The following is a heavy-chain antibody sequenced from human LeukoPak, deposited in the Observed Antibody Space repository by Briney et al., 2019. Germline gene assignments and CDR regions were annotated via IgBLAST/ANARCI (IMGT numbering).Heavy chain of an antibody. D-gene: IGHD2-8*01. CDR1: GFSFNTYA. V-gene: IGHV3-64*01. Sequence: GGSLRLSCAGSGFSFNTYALHWVRQAPGQRLEYVSSISTNGGRAYYANSVKGRFTISRDNSRNTLYLQMGSLRAEDTAVYYCARGYCPDAICYPNDAFDIWGQGTMVAVSS. CDR2: ISTNGGRA. J-gene: IGHJ3*02. CDR3: ARGYCPDAICYPNDAFDI.